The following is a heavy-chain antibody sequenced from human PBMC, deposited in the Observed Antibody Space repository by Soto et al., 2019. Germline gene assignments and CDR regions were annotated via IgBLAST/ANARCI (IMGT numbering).Heavy chain of an antibody. J-gene: IGHJ6*02. D-gene: IGHD3-10*01. V-gene: IGHV3-30*18. CDR1: GFTFSTYG. CDR2: ISYDGYLK. Sequence: GGSLRLSCAASGFTFSTYGMQWVRQAPGKGLEWVAVISYDGYLKYYVDAVKGRFTVARDNSKNTLFLEMNSLRVEDTVVYFCAKDFKVSGSHYGTLNYYYGMDVWGQGTTVTVSS. CDR3: AKDFKVSGSHYGTLNYYYGMDV.